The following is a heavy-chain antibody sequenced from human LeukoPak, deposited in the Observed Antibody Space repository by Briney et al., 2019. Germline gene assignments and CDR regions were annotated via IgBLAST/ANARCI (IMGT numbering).Heavy chain of an antibody. D-gene: IGHD3-10*01. V-gene: IGHV1-69*05. CDR3: ARDPGGGRGYTMVGGRAVYYMDV. J-gene: IGHJ6*03. CDR1: GGTFSSYA. CDR2: IIPIFGTA. Sequence: ASVKVSCKASGGTFSSYAISWVRLAPRQGLEWMGGIIPIFGTANYAQKFQGRVTMTRDTSTSTVYMELSSLRSEDTAVYYCARDPGGGRGYTMVGGRAVYYMDVWGKGTTVTVSS.